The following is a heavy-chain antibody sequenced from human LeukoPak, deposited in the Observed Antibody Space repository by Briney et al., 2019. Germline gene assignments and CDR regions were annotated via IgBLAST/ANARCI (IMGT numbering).Heavy chain of an antibody. CDR1: GFTFSSYG. J-gene: IGHJ3*02. D-gene: IGHD3-22*01. V-gene: IGHV3-33*06. CDR2: IWYDGSNE. Sequence: PGQSLRLSCAASGFTFSSYGMHWVRQAPGKGLEWVAVIWYDGSNEYYADSVKGRFTVSRDNSKNTLFLQMNSLRAEDTAMYHCAKDHPHSGSTGVQTGVFDIWGQGTMVTVSS. CDR3: AKDHPHSGSTGVQTGVFDI.